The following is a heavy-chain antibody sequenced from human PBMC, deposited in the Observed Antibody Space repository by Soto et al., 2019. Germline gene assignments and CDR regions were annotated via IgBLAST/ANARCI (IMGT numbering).Heavy chain of an antibody. D-gene: IGHD3-3*01. V-gene: IGHV4-59*08. J-gene: IGHJ4*02. CDR3: ARHGRFYYDFWSGYPLFDY. CDR2: IYYSGST. CDR1: GGYSSSYY. Sequence: SVMLCLTCTVSGGYSSSYYGRWIRQHTGKGLEWIGYIYYSGSTNYNPSLKSRVTISVDTSKNQFSLKLSSVTAADTAVYYCARHGRFYYDFWSGYPLFDYRGQGTLVTVSS.